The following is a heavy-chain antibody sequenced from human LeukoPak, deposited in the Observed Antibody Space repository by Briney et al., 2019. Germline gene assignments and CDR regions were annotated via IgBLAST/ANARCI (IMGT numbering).Heavy chain of an antibody. J-gene: IGHJ4*02. CDR3: ARMMTTVTTLDH. CDR1: GYTFTGYY. D-gene: IGHD4-17*01. CDR2: INPNSGGT. Sequence: ASVKVSCKASGYTFTGYYMHWVRQAPGQGLEWMGWINPNSGGTNYAQKSQGRVTMTRDTSTSAVYMELSSLRSEDTAVYYCARMMTTVTTLDHWGQGTLVTVSS. V-gene: IGHV1-2*02.